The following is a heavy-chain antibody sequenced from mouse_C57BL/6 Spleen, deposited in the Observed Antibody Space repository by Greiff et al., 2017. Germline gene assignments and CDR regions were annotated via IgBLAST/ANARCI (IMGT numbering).Heavy chain of an antibody. V-gene: IGHV7-3*01. CDR1: GFTFTDYY. CDR3: ARPSYYGSSYGYAMDY. Sequence: EVMLVESGGGLVQPGGSLSLSCAASGFTFTDYYMSWVRQPPGKALEWLGFIRNKANGYTTEYSASVKGRFTISRDNSQSILYLQMNALRAEDSATYDCARPSYYGSSYGYAMDYWGQGTSVTVSS. CDR2: IRNKANGYTT. D-gene: IGHD1-1*01. J-gene: IGHJ4*01.